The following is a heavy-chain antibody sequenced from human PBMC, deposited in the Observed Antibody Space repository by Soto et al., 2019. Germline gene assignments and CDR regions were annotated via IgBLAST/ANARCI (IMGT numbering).Heavy chain of an antibody. CDR3: ARVKARGRRHDY. J-gene: IGHJ4*02. D-gene: IGHD2-15*01. V-gene: IGHV4-30-4*01. Sequence: SETLSLTCTVSGGSISSGDYYWTWIRQPPGKGLEWIGYIYYSGTTHYNPSLKSRLTISVDTSKNQFSLKLSSVTAADTAMYYCARVKARGRRHDYWGQGTLVTVSS. CDR1: GGSISSGDYY. CDR2: IYYSGTT.